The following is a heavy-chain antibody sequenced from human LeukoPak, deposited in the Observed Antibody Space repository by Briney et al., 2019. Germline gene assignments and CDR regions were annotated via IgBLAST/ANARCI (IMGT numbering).Heavy chain of an antibody. D-gene: IGHD1-26*01. CDR3: AKSPSGLKLVPNWFDP. Sequence: PGGSLRLSCAASGFTFSNSAMNWVRQAPGKGLEWVSAISGSGGSTYYADSVKGRFTISRDNSKNTLYLQMNSLRAEDTAVYYCAKSPSGLKLVPNWFDPWGQGTLVTVSS. CDR2: ISGSGGST. CDR1: GFTFSNSA. J-gene: IGHJ5*02. V-gene: IGHV3-23*01.